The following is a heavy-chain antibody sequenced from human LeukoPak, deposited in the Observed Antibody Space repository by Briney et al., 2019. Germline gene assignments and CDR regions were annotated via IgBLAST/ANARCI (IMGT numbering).Heavy chain of an antibody. CDR2: IYSGGST. V-gene: IGHV3-53*01. Sequence: PGGSLRLSCAASGFTVSDNYISWVRQAPGKGLEWVSVIYSGGSTKYADSVKARFTISRDNSKNTVYHQMNSLRADDTAVYYCARATLDNWGQGTLVTVSS. CDR1: GFTVSDNY. J-gene: IGHJ4*02. CDR3: ARATLDN.